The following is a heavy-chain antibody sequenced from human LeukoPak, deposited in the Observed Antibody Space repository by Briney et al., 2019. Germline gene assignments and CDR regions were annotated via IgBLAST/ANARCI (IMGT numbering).Heavy chain of an antibody. CDR3: AKDQRPATVVTSLDY. CDR1: GFTFSTYW. J-gene: IGHJ4*02. Sequence: GGSLRLSCAASGFTFSTYWMTWVRQAPGKGLEWVANIKQDGGETYYVDSVKGRFTISRDNSKNTLYLQMNSLRAEDTAVYYCAKDQRPATVVTSLDYWGQGTLVTVSS. D-gene: IGHD4-23*01. V-gene: IGHV3-7*03. CDR2: IKQDGGET.